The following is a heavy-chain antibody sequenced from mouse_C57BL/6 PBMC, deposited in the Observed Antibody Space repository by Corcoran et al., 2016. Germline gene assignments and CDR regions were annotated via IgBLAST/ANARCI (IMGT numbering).Heavy chain of an antibody. J-gene: IGHJ1*03. D-gene: IGHD1-1*01. CDR2: INTYSGVP. Sequence: QIQLVQSGPELKKPGETVKISCKASGYTFTTYGMSWVKQAPGKGLKWMGWINTYSGVPTYADDFKGRFAFSLETSASTAYLQINNLKNEDTATYFCARNRYYGSSWDFDVWGTGTTVTVSS. V-gene: IGHV9-3*01. CDR1: GYTFTTYG. CDR3: ARNRYYGSSWDFDV.